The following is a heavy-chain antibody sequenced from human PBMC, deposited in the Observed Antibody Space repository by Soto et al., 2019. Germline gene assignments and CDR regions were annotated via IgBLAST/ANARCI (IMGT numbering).Heavy chain of an antibody. V-gene: IGHV1-3*01. CDR2: MNAGVGNT. Sequence: HVELVQSGADVKKPGASVTISCKASGYTFTDYALHWVRQAPGQRLEWMGWMNAGVGNTLYSQKFQGRITITRDTSASTAYMELNSLKSEETAIYYCARYTGYTFGSLNYWGPGTLVTVSS. D-gene: IGHD5-18*01. CDR1: GYTFTDYA. J-gene: IGHJ4*02. CDR3: ARYTGYTFGSLNY.